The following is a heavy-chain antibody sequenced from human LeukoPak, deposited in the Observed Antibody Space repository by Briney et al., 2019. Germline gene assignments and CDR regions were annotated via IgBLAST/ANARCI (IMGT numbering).Heavy chain of an antibody. CDR2: INGDGSST. Sequence: PGGSLRLSCAASGFTLSYYWMHWVRQGPGKGLVCVSTINGDGSSTNYADSVKGRFTISRDNAKNTLYLEMNSLRVEDTAVYYCARDPRNKGFDPWGQGTLVTVSS. V-gene: IGHV3-74*01. D-gene: IGHD1/OR15-1a*01. CDR1: GFTLSYYW. CDR3: ARDPRNKGFDP. J-gene: IGHJ5*02.